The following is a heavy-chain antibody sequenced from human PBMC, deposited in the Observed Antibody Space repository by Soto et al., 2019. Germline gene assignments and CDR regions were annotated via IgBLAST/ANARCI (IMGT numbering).Heavy chain of an antibody. Sequence: GGSLRLSCAASGFTFSSYAMHWVRQAPGKGLEWVAVISYDGSNKYYADSVKGRFTISRDNSKNTLYLQMNSLRAEDAAEYYSARGGGDYVGNDYWGQGTMVTVSS. CDR2: ISYDGSNK. D-gene: IGHD4-17*01. J-gene: IGHJ4*02. CDR1: GFTFSSYA. CDR3: ARGGGDYVGNDY. V-gene: IGHV3-30*04.